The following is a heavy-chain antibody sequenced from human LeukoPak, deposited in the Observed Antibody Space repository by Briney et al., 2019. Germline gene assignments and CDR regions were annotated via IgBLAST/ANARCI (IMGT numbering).Heavy chain of an antibody. Sequence: PGGSLRLSCTLSGFTVSINSMSWARQAPGKGLEWVSFIYSDNTHYSDSVKGRFTISRDNSKNTLYLQMNSLRAEDTAVYYCARRAGAYSHPYDYWGQGTLVTVSS. CDR3: ARRAGAYSHPYDY. J-gene: IGHJ4*02. V-gene: IGHV3-53*01. D-gene: IGHD3-16*01. CDR1: GFTVSINS. CDR2: IYSDNT.